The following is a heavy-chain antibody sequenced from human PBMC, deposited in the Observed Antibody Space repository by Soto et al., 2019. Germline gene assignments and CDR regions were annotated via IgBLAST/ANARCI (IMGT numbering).Heavy chain of an antibody. Sequence: EVPLMESGGGLVQPGGSLRLSCAASTFIFSNAYINWVRQAPGKGPEWVGRVRSKADGGTTDYAAPGIGRFTISRDNSKNTLYLQMDSLKTEDTAVYYCATTYTGSYSFYFDSWGQGTLVTVSS. CDR3: ATTYTGSYSFYFDS. J-gene: IGHJ4*02. V-gene: IGHV3-15*07. D-gene: IGHD1-26*01. CDR1: TFIFSNAY. CDR2: VRSKADGGTT.